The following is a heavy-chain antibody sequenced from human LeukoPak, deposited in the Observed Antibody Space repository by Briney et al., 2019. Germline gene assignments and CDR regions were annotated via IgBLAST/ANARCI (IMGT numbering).Heavy chain of an antibody. V-gene: IGHV4-30-4*01. Sequence: PSQTLSLTCTVSGGSISSGDYYWSWIRQPPGKGLEWIGYIYYSGSTCYNPSLKSRVTISVDTSKNQFSLNLSSVTAADTAVYYCARVWTTWGFDYWGQGTLVTVSS. CDR2: IYYSGST. D-gene: IGHD3/OR15-3a*01. CDR1: GGSISSGDYY. J-gene: IGHJ4*02. CDR3: ARVWTTWGFDY.